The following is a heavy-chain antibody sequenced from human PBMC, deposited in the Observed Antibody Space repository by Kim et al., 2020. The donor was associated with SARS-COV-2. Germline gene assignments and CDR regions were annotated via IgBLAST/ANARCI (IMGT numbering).Heavy chain of an antibody. Sequence: ASVKVSCKASGYTFTSYGISWVRQAPGQGLEWMGWISAYNGNTNYAQKLQGRVTMTTDTSTSTAYMELRSLRSDDTAVYYCARDRKYDILTGYYYYCGMDVWGQGTTVTVSS. J-gene: IGHJ6*02. D-gene: IGHD3-9*01. CDR3: ARDRKYDILTGYYYYCGMDV. V-gene: IGHV1-18*01. CDR1: GYTFTSYG. CDR2: ISAYNGNT.